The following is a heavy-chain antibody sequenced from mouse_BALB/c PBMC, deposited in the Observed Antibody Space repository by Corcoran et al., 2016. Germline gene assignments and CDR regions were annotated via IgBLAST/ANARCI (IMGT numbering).Heavy chain of an antibody. CDR1: GYTFTNYG. V-gene: IGHV9-1*02. J-gene: IGHJ2*01. CDR2: INTYTGEP. Sequence: QIQLVQSGPELKKPGETVKISCKASGYTFTNYGMNWVKQAPGKGLKWMGWINTYTGEPTYADDFKGRVAFSLETSASPAYLQIHNLKNEDMATYFCARAPFGDYWGQGTTLTVSS. CDR3: ARAPFGDY.